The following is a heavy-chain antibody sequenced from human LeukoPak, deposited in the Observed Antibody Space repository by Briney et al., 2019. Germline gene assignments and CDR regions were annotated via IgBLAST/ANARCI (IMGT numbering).Heavy chain of an antibody. CDR2: IIPSFGTV. V-gene: IGHV1-69*01. Sequence: SVKVSCKASGTTFRSYAINWVRQAPGQGLEWMGAIIPSFGTVKYAQKFQGRVTMTADESTSTAYMDLNYLRSDDTAVYFCARATSANEYSYGFHFDYWGQGTQVTVSS. CDR3: ARATSANEYSYGFHFDY. CDR1: GTTFRSYA. J-gene: IGHJ4*02. D-gene: IGHD5-18*01.